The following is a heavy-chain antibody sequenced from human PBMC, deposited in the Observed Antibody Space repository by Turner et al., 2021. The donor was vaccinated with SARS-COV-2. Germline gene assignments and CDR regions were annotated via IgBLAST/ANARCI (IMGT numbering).Heavy chain of an antibody. CDR1: GASINSYY. V-gene: IGHV4-59*01. J-gene: IGHJ5*02. CDR3: ARELSNNWFDP. Sequence: QVLLQGSGPGLVKPSETLSPTCTVSGASINSYYWAWIRQPPGKRLEWIGYIYYRGSTNYNPSLKSRVTISVDTSKNQFSLKLTSVTAADTAVYYCARELSNNWFDPWGQGTLVTVSS. CDR2: IYYRGST.